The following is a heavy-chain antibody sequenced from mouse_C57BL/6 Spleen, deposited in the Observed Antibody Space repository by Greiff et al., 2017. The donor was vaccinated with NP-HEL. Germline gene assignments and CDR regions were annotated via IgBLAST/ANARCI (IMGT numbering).Heavy chain of an antibody. CDR3: ARRSGGAMDY. J-gene: IGHJ4*01. CDR1: GYTFTSYW. CDR2: IDPSDSYT. V-gene: IGHV1-50*01. Sequence: VQLQQPGAELVKPGASVKLSCKASGYTFTSYWMQWVKQRPGQGLEWIGEIDPSDSYTNYNQKFKGKATLTVDTSSSTAYMQLSSLTSEDSAVYYCARRSGGAMDYWGQGTSVTVSS.